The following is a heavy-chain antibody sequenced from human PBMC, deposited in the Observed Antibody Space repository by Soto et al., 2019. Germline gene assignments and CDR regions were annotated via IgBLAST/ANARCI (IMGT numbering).Heavy chain of an antibody. V-gene: IGHV1-46*03. CDR1: GYTFTSYY. CDR2: INPSGGST. D-gene: IGHD6-19*01. J-gene: IGHJ3*02. Sequence: ASVKVSCKASGYTFTSYYMHWVRQAPGQGHEWMGIINPSGGSTSYAQKFQGRVTMTRDTSTSTVYMELSSLRSEDTAVYYCARTHQMYSSGWNGAFDIWGQGTMVTVPS. CDR3: ARTHQMYSSGWNGAFDI.